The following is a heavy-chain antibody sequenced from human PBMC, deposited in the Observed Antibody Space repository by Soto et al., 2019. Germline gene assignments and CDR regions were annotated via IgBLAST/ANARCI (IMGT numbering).Heavy chain of an antibody. CDR3: ARGGGTIFGVVIITGIYYYYRMDV. D-gene: IGHD3-3*01. Sequence: ASVKVSCKASGGTFSSYAISWVRQAPGQGLEWMGGIIPIFGTANYAQKFQGRVTITADESTSTAYMELSSLRSEDTAVYYCARGGGTIFGVVIITGIYYYYRMDVWGQGTTVTVSS. CDR2: IIPIFGTA. CDR1: GGTFSSYA. J-gene: IGHJ6*02. V-gene: IGHV1-69*13.